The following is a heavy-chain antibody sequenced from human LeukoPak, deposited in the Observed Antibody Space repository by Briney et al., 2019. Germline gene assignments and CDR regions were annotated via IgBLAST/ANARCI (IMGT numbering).Heavy chain of an antibody. CDR2: IYYSGST. CDR3: ARDLKQQLVLGAFDI. V-gene: IGHV4-59*01. Sequence: SETLSLTCTVSGGSISNYYWSWIRQPPGKGLEWIGYIYYSGSTNYNPSLKSRVTISLDTSKNQFSLKLSSVTAADTALYYCARDLKQQLVLGAFDIWGQGTMVTVSS. J-gene: IGHJ3*02. D-gene: IGHD6-13*01. CDR1: GGSISNYY.